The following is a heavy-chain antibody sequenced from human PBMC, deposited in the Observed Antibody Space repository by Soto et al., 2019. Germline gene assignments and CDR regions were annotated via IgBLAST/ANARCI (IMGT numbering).Heavy chain of an antibody. D-gene: IGHD2-8*01. J-gene: IGHJ5*02. CDR1: GFTFRNYA. CDR3: MVYAMRPRFDP. Sequence: PGGSLSLSCDASGFTFRNYAMNWVRQAPGKGLDWVSAISGSGGSTYYADSVKGRFTISRDNSKNTLYLQMNSLRAEDTAVYYCMVYAMRPRFDPWGQGTLVTVSS. V-gene: IGHV3-23*01. CDR2: ISGSGGST.